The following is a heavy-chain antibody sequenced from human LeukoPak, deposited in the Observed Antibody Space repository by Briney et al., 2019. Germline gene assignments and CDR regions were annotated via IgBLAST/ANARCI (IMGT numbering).Heavy chain of an antibody. CDR3: ARGNSSSWPLDY. V-gene: IGHV4-39*01. J-gene: IGHJ4*02. D-gene: IGHD6-13*01. CDR2: IYYSGST. Sequence: SETLSLTCTVSGGSISSSSYYWGWIRQPPGKGLEWIGSIYYSGSTYYNPSLKSRVTISVDTSKNQFSLKLSSVTAADTAVYYCARGNSSSWPLDYWGQGTLVTVSS. CDR1: GGSISSSSYY.